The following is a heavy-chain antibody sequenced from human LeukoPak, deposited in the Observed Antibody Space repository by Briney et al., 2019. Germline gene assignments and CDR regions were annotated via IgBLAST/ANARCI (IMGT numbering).Heavy chain of an antibody. CDR1: GDSVSSNSAA. D-gene: IGHD3-10*01. V-gene: IGHV6-1*01. Sequence: SQTLSLTCAISGDSVSSNSAAWNWIRQSPSRGLEWLGRTYYRSKWYNDYAVSVKSRITINPDTSKNPFSLQLNSVTPEDTAVYYCARDRTVLVPTAPGNGMDVWGQGTPVTVSS. CDR3: ARDRTVLVPTAPGNGMDV. CDR2: TYYRSKWYN. J-gene: IGHJ6*02.